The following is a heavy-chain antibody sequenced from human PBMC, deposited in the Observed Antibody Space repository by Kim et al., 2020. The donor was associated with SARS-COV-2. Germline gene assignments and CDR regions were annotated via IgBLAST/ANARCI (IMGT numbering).Heavy chain of an antibody. CDR1: GFTFDDYA. D-gene: IGHD3-9*01. J-gene: IGHJ6*01. CDR3: AKDLTVYYISFDYY. Sequence: GGSLRLSCAASGFTFDDYAMHWVRQAPGKGLEWVSLISGDGSSTYYADSVTGRFTISIDNDKNSLSLQMNSLRTEDTASYHYAKDLTVYYISFDYY. CDR2: ISGDGSST. V-gene: IGHV3-43*02.